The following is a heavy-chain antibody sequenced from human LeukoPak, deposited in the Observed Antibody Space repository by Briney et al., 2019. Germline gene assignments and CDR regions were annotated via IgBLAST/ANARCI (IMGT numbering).Heavy chain of an antibody. J-gene: IGHJ4*02. V-gene: IGHV3-23*01. CDR3: AKDFRIGYSAHFDY. CDR1: GFTFRSHA. CDR2: IYENGGTT. D-gene: IGHD2-21*01. Sequence: GGSLRLSCVGSGFTFRSHAMSWVRQAPEKGLEFVSGIYENGGTTYYADSVKGQFSISRDNSKNTLYLQMDSLRGEDTAVYYCAKDFRIGYSAHFDYWGQGALVTVSS.